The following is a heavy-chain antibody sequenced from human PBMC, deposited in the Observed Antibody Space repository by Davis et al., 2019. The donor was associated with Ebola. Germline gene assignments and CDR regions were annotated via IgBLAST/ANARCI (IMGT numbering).Heavy chain of an antibody. J-gene: IGHJ4*02. CDR3: ARDLGMIAAAGTDDY. CDR2: ISAYNGNT. CDR1: RYTFTSYD. Sequence: ASVNVSCKASRYTFTSYDINWVRQATGHGLEWMGWISAYNGNTNYAQKLHGRVTMTTDTSTSTAYMELRSLRSDDTAVYYCARDLGMIAAAGTDDYWGQGTLVTVSS. V-gene: IGHV1-18*01. D-gene: IGHD6-13*01.